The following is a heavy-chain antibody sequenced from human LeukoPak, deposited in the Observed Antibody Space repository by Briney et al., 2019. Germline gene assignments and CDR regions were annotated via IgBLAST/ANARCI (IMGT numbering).Heavy chain of an antibody. CDR3: VRGDNRDY. Sequence: GGSLRLSCAASGFSFGTSTMNWVRQAPGKGLEWISSIGKTSRDMYYADSVRGRFTISRDNAKNSLFLLMNSLRVEDTSVYYCVRGDNRDYWGQGTLVTVSS. J-gene: IGHJ4*02. CDR2: IGKTSRDM. CDR1: GFSFGTST. D-gene: IGHD1-14*01. V-gene: IGHV3-21*01.